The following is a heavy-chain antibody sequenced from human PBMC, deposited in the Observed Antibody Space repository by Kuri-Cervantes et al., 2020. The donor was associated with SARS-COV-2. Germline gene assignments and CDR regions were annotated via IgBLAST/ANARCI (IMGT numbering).Heavy chain of an antibody. J-gene: IGHJ4*02. V-gene: IGHV3-30*18. CDR3: AKNLGGYVGY. CDR2: ISYDGSNK. D-gene: IGHD3-22*01. Sequence: GGSLRLSCAASGFTFSSYGMHWVRQAPGKGLEWVAVISYDGSNKYYADSVKGRFTISRDNSKNTLYLQMNSLRAEDTAVYYCAKNLGGYVGYWGQGTLVTVSS. CDR1: GFTFSSYG.